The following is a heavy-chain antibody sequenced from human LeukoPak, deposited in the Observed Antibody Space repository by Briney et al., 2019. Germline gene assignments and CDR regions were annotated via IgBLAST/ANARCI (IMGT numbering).Heavy chain of an antibody. J-gene: IGHJ3*02. Sequence: GSLRLSCAASGFTFSDYYMSWIRQAPGKGLEWIGYIYYSGSTNYNPSLKSRVTISVDTSKNQFSLKLSSVTAADTAVYYCARTIAVAGTREAFDIWGQGTMVTVSS. D-gene: IGHD6-19*01. CDR1: GFTFSDYY. CDR2: IYYSGST. V-gene: IGHV4-59*01. CDR3: ARTIAVAGTREAFDI.